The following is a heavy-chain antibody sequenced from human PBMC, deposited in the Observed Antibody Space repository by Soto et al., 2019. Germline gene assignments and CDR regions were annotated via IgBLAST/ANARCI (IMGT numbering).Heavy chain of an antibody. CDR1: GGSISSGGYY. J-gene: IGHJ5*02. D-gene: IGHD2-2*01. CDR2: IYYSGST. V-gene: IGHV4-31*03. CDR3: ARDHCISTRCHYPNWFGP. Sequence: SETLSLTCTVSGGSISSGGYYWSWIRQHPGKGLEWIGYIYYSGSTYYNPSLKSRVTISVDTSKNQFSLKLSSVTAADTAVYYLARDHCISTRCHYPNWFGPWGQGTLVTVSS.